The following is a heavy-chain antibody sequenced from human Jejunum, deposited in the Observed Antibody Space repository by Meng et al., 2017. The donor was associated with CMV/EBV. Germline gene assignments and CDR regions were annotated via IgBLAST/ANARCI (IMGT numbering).Heavy chain of an antibody. CDR1: GGSVSSSRYY. V-gene: IGHV4-39*07. CDR3: TADSNIKWSYF. J-gene: IGHJ4*02. Sequence: QLQRQEPGPGLVNPSETLSLTCTVSGGSVSSSRYYWGWIRQPPGKGLEWIGSIHYTGITYYNPSLKSRVTIFADTSKNQFSLKLNSVIAADTAVYYCTADSNIKWSYFWGQGTLVTVSS. CDR2: IHYTGIT. D-gene: IGHD2-15*01.